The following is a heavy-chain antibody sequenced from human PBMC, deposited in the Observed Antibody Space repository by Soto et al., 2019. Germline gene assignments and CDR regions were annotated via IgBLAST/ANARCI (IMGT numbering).Heavy chain of an antibody. CDR1: GGSISSGGYY. D-gene: IGHD3-10*01. J-gene: IGHJ5*02. Sequence: PSETLSLTCAVSGGSISSGGYYWSWIRQHPGKGLEWIGYIYYSGSTYYNPSLKSRVTISVDTSKNQFSLKLSSVTAADTAVYYCARDVTYYYGSGSYNSWFDPWGQGTLVTVSS. CDR2: IYYSGST. V-gene: IGHV4-31*11. CDR3: ARDVTYYYGSGSYNSWFDP.